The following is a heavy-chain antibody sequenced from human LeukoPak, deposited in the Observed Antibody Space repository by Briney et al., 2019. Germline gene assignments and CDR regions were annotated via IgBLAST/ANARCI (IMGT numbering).Heavy chain of an antibody. V-gene: IGHV3-30-3*01. J-gene: IGHJ4*02. D-gene: IGHD3-22*01. CDR1: GFTFSSYA. Sequence: GGSLRLSCAASGFTFSSYAMHWVRQAPGKGLEWVAVISYDGSNKYYADSVKGRFTISRDNSKNTLYLQMNSLRAEDTAVYYCAREKFPTMIVVVINRFFDYWGQGTLVTVSS. CDR2: ISYDGSNK. CDR3: AREKFPTMIVVVINRFFDY.